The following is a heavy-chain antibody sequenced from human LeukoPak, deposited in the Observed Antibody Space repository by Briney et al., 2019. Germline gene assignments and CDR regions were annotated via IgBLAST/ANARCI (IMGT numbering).Heavy chain of an antibody. CDR1: GFTFSSYA. J-gene: IGHJ4*02. V-gene: IGHV3-23*01. Sequence: GGSLRLSCAASGFTFSSYAMSWVRQAPGKGLEWVSGITTSGDTYYADSLKGRFTISRDNSRNTLYLQMNGLRADDTAVYYSAKVPIWQLLVDYWGRASVLTVSS. CDR3: AKVPIWQLLVDY. CDR2: ITTSGDT. D-gene: IGHD1-26*01.